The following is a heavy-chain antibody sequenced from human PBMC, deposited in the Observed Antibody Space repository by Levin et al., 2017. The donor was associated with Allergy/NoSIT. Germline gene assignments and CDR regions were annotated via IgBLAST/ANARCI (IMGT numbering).Heavy chain of an antibody. V-gene: IGHV3-11*01. J-gene: IGHJ6*02. D-gene: IGHD3-22*01. CDR3: ARAYDSSGYYYRTDYYDGMDV. CDR1: GFTFSDYY. CDR2: ISSSGSTI. Sequence: PGGSLRLSCAASGFTFSDYYMSWIRQAPGKGLEWVSYISSSGSTIYYADSVKGRFTISRDNAKNSLYLQMNSLRAEDTAVYYCARAYDSSGYYYRTDYYDGMDVWGQGTTVTVSS.